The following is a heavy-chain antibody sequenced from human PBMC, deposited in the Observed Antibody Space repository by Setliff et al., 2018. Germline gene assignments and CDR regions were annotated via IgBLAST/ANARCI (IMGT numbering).Heavy chain of an antibody. Sequence: GSLRLSCTASGFTFGDYAMSWVRQPPGKGLEWIGEIYHSGSTNYNPSLKSRVTISVDTSKNQFSRKLSSVTAADTAVYYCARLGYRGDLDYWGQGTLVTVSS. D-gene: IGHD5-12*01. CDR2: IYHSGST. V-gene: IGHV4-34*01. CDR1: GFTFGDYA. CDR3: ARLGYRGDLDY. J-gene: IGHJ4*02.